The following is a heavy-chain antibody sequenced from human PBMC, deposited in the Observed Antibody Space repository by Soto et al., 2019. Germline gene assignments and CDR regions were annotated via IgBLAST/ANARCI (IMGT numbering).Heavy chain of an antibody. CDR3: ATLGIAGTTSHYYYGMDV. CDR2: VYSSGRT. D-gene: IGHD1-7*01. V-gene: IGHV4-30-4*01. J-gene: IGHJ6*02. CDR1: GVSITSGDYN. Sequence: QVQLQESGPGLVKPSQTLSLTCTVSGVSITSGDYNWSWLRQAPGKGLEWIGFVYSSGRTYSNPSLKSRLTMSADTSKNQCSLKVNSVTAADTAVYYCATLGIAGTTSHYYYGMDVWGQGTPVAVSS.